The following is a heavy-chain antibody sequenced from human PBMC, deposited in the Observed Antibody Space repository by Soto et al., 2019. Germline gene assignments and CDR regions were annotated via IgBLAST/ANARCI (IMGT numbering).Heavy chain of an antibody. V-gene: IGHV3-21*01. CDR3: ARVVYCSGGSCYYYYGMDV. J-gene: IGHJ6*02. Sequence: EVQLVESGGGLVKPGGSLRLSCAASGFTFSSYSMNWVRQAPGKGLEWVSSISSSSSYIYYADSVKGRFTISRDNAKNSLYLQMNSLGAEDTAVYYCARVVYCSGGSCYYYYGMDVWGQGTTVTVSS. D-gene: IGHD2-15*01. CDR1: GFTFSSYS. CDR2: ISSSSSYI.